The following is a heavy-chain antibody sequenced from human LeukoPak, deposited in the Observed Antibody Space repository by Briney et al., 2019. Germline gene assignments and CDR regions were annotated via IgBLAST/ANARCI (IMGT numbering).Heavy chain of an antibody. Sequence: GGSLRLSCAAPGFTFTNAWMNWVRQAPGKGLQWVGRIKTKVDGGTTGLAAPVKGRFTISRDDSKSTVYLQMNSLKTEDTAVYYCTADIIAASATGDFAYWGQGTLVTLSS. V-gene: IGHV3-15*01. CDR2: IKTKVDGGTT. CDR1: GFTFTNAW. CDR3: TADIIAASATGDFAY. D-gene: IGHD6-13*01. J-gene: IGHJ4*02.